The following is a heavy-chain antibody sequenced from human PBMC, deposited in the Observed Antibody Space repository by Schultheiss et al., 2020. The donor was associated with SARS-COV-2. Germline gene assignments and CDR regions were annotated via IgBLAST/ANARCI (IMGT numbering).Heavy chain of an antibody. CDR3: ARAPRWLHLDY. CDR2: INHSGST. D-gene: IGHD5-24*01. CDR1: GGSFSGYY. Sequence: SETLSLTCAVYGGSFSGYYWSWIRQPPGKGLEWIGEINHSGSTNYNPSLKSRVTISVDTSKNQFSLKLSSVTAADTAVYYCARAPRWLHLDYWGQGTLVTVSS. J-gene: IGHJ4*02. V-gene: IGHV4-34*01.